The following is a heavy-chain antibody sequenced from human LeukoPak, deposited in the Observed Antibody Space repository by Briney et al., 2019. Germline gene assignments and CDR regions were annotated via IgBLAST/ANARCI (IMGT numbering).Heavy chain of an antibody. V-gene: IGHV1-46*01. CDR3: ARELRDGYASRAFDY. CDR2: INPSGGST. D-gene: IGHD5-24*01. Sequence: VASVKVSCKASGYTFTSYYMHWVRQAPGQGLEWMGIINPSGGSTSYAQKFQGRVTMTRDTSTSTVYMELSSLRSEDTAVYYCARELRDGYASRAFDYWGQGTLVTVSS. J-gene: IGHJ4*02. CDR1: GYTFTSYY.